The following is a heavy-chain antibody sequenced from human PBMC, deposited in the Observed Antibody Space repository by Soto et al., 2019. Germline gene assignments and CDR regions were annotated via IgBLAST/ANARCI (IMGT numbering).Heavy chain of an antibody. Sequence: PGESLKISCAASGFTFSRYGMHWVRQAPGKGLEWVAVISYDGSNKYYADSVKGRFTISRDNSKNTLYLQMNSLRAEDSAVYYCAKGGIAARPDRLDLDYWGQGTLVTVSS. CDR2: ISYDGSNK. D-gene: IGHD6-6*01. V-gene: IGHV3-30*18. CDR3: AKGGIAARPDRLDLDY. J-gene: IGHJ4*02. CDR1: GFTFSRYG.